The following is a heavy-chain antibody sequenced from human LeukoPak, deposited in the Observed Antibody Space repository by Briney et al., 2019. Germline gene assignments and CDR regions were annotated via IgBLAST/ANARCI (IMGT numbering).Heavy chain of an antibody. Sequence: SETLSLTCTVSGYSISSGYYWGWIRQPPGKGLEWLGSIYHSGSTYYNPSLKSRVTISVDTSKNQFSLKLSSVTAADTAVYYCARDPYTATDAFDIWGQGTMVTVSS. CDR2: IYHSGST. V-gene: IGHV4-38-2*02. J-gene: IGHJ3*02. CDR1: GYSISSGYY. CDR3: ARDPYTATDAFDI. D-gene: IGHD4-17*01.